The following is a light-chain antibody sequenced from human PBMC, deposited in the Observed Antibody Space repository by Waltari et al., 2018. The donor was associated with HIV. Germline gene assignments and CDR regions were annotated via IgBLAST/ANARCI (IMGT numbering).Light chain of an antibody. CDR2: DVS. Sequence: QSALTQPRSLSGSPGQSVTISCTGTSSDLGSVNHVPWYQHHPGKAPNLIRYDVSGRPSGVPDRFSGSKSGNTASLTISGLQAEDEADYYCCSYAGTYTFVVFGGGTKLTVL. J-gene: IGLJ2*01. CDR1: SSDLGSVNH. V-gene: IGLV2-11*01. CDR3: CSYAGTYTFVV.